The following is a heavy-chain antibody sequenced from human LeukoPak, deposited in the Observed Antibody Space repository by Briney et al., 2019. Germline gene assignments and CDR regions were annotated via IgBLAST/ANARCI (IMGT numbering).Heavy chain of an antibody. CDR1: TGSINSNH. J-gene: IGHJ4*02. V-gene: IGHV4-4*07. CDR3: GRQGYTASYYFLDY. CDR2: IYTTGTT. Sequence: SETLSLTCTDSTGSINSNHWGGLRQPAGKGLEWIGRIYTTGTTNYSPSLKSRLSMSIDTSTNQFSLTLRSVTAADTAVYYCGRQGYTASYYFLDYWSQGTLVTVSS. D-gene: IGHD1-26*01.